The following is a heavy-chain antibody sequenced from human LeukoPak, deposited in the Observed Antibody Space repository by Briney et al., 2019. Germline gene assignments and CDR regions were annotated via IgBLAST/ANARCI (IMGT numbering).Heavy chain of an antibody. Sequence: GSSVKVSCKASGGTFSSYAISWVRQAPGQGLEWMGGIIPIFGTASYAQKFQGRVTITTDESTSTAYMELSSLRSEDTAVYYCASQLERDAFDIWGQGTMVTVSS. J-gene: IGHJ3*02. CDR3: ASQLERDAFDI. D-gene: IGHD1-1*01. CDR2: IIPIFGTA. V-gene: IGHV1-69*05. CDR1: GGTFSSYA.